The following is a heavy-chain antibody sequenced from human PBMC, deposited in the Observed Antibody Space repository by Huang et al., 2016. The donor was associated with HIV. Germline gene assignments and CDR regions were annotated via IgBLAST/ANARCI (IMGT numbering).Heavy chain of an antibody. V-gene: IGHV4-39*01. CDR1: GGSLSNTDYY. Sequence: QLQLQQSGPGLVKPSETLSLTCIVSGGSLSNTDYYGGWIRQAPAKGMEWIGNIYYSGNAYYNPSLESRVTISVDTAKNLFSLKLDSVTAADTALYFCARLGEAAGTWGQGTLVTVSS. CDR2: IYYSGNA. CDR3: ARLGEAAGT. J-gene: IGHJ4*02. D-gene: IGHD6-13*01.